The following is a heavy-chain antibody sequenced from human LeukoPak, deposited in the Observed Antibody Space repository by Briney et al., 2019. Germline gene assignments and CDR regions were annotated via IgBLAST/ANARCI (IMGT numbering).Heavy chain of an antibody. CDR1: GFTFSNHY. J-gene: IGHJ4*02. Sequence: GGSLRLSCTASGFTFSNHYMSWFRLSPGKGLEWLSYITSSGSITDYADSVKGRFTISRDNAKKTMFLQMNSLRPEDTAVYYCARDLDYGGPEWAKGTLVTVSS. CDR3: ARDLDYGGPE. D-gene: IGHD4-23*01. V-gene: IGHV3-11*01. CDR2: ITSSGSIT.